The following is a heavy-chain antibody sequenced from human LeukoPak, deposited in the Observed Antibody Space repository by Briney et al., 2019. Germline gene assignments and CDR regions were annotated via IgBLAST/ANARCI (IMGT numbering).Heavy chain of an antibody. CDR1: GFAFNTYA. D-gene: IGHD3-10*01. J-gene: IGHJ4*02. CDR2: IWHDGSHK. V-gene: IGHV3-33*01. CDR3: AREIFGSGGYPDF. Sequence: GGPLRLSCAASGFAFNTYAMHWVRQAPGQGLEWVALIWHDGSHKFYSSSVRGQFTISRDNSKNTVSLQMNNLRPEDTAVYYCAREIFGSGGYPDFWGQGTLVTVSS.